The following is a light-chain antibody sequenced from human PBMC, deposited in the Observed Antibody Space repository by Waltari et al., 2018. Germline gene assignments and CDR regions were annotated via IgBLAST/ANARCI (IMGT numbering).Light chain of an antibody. V-gene: IGLV2-14*01. CDR3: SSYTTSSAPGV. Sequence: QSALTQPASVSGSPGQSITISCSGTDSDVGAYDFVSWYQQHPGKAPHLIIYEVSNRPSGISNRFSASKSGNTASQTISGLQAEDEADDYCSSYTTSSAPGVFGTGTRVTVL. J-gene: IGLJ1*01. CDR2: EVS. CDR1: DSDVGAYDF.